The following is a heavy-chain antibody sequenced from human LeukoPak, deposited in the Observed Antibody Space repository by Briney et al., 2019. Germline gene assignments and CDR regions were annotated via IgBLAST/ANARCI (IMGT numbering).Heavy chain of an antibody. D-gene: IGHD6-19*01. CDR1: GNTVGSKY. V-gene: IGHV1-46*04. CDR2: INPYGSST. CDR3: ACGGEYSSGWYGALDI. Sequence: AASVKVSCKAFGNTVGSKYIHWVRQAPGQGFEWLGIINPYGSSTNYAQKLQGRVTMTRDTYTSTIYMELSSLRSEDTAVYYCACGGEYSSGWYGALDIWGQGTMVTVSS. J-gene: IGHJ3*02.